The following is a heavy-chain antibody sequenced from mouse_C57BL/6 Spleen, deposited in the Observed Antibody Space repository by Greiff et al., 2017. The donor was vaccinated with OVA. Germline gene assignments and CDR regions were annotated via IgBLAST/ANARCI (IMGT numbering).Heavy chain of an antibody. J-gene: IGHJ2*01. CDR3: AGPSTTVPYYFDY. V-gene: IGHV1-9*01. D-gene: IGHD1-1*01. CDR1: GYTFTGYW. Sequence: VQRVESGAELMKPGASVKLSCKATGYTFTGYWIEWVKQRPGHGLEWIGEILPGSGSTNYNEKFKGKATFTADTSSNTAYMQLSSLTTEDAAIYYCAGPSTTVPYYFDYWGQGTTLTVSS. CDR2: ILPGSGST.